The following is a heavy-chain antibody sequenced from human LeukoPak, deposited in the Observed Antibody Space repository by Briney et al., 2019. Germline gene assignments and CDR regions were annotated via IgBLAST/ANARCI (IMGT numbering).Heavy chain of an antibody. Sequence: SETLSLTCTVSGGSISSGGYYWSWIRQHPGKGLEWIGYIYYSGSTYYNPSLKSRVTISVDTSKNQFSLKLSSVTAADTAVYYCAYDSSGYYGYFDLWGRGTLVTVSS. CDR3: AYDSSGYYGYFDL. J-gene: IGHJ2*01. CDR1: GGSISSGGYY. V-gene: IGHV4-31*03. D-gene: IGHD3-22*01. CDR2: IYYSGST.